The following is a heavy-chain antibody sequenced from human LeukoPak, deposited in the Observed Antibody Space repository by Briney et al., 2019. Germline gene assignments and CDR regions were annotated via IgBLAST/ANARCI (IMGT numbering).Heavy chain of an antibody. V-gene: IGHV3-33*01. D-gene: IGHD3-10*01. J-gene: IGHJ4*02. Sequence: QPGRSLRLSCAASGFTFSSYGMHWVRQAPGKGLEWVAVIWYDGSNKYYADSVKGRFTISRDNSKNTLYLQMNSLRAEDTAVYYCARDPYGSGSYLDYWGQGTLVTVSS. CDR3: ARDPYGSGSYLDY. CDR1: GFTFSSYG. CDR2: IWYDGSNK.